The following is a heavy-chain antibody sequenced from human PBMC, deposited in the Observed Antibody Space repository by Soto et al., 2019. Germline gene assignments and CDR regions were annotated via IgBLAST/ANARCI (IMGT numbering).Heavy chain of an antibody. CDR1: GYTFTSYA. D-gene: IGHD2-15*01. V-gene: IGHV1-3*01. J-gene: IGHJ4*02. CDR2: INAGNGNT. CDR3: ARGPGGPDGPGDY. Sequence: QVQLVQSGAEVKKPGASVKVSCKASGYTFTSYAMHWVRQAPGQRLEWMGWINAGNGNTKYSRKFQGRVTITRDTSASTAYMGLCSLRSEATAVYCCARGPGGPDGPGDYWGQGTLVTVSS.